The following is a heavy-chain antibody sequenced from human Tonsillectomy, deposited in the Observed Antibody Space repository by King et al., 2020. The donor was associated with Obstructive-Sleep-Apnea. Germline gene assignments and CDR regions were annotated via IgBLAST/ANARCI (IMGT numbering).Heavy chain of an antibody. Sequence: VQLVESGGGLAQPGGSLRLSCAASGFTFSSYWLYWVRQAPGKGLVWVSRINSDVSSTNYADSVKGRFTIFRDNAKNTLYLQMNSLRDEDTAVYYCARDYFMGGDNSDYWKNWGQGTLVTVSS. D-gene: IGHD3-22*01. CDR1: GFTFSSYW. V-gene: IGHV3-74*01. CDR3: ARDYFMGGDNSDYWKN. J-gene: IGHJ4*02. CDR2: INSDVSST.